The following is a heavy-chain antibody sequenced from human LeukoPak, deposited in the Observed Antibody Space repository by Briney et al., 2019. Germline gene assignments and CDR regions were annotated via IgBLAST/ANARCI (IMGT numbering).Heavy chain of an antibody. CDR2: IYYSGST. CDR1: GGSISSYY. CDR3: ARQVATTADAFDI. J-gene: IGHJ3*02. D-gene: IGHD1-26*01. Sequence: SGTLSLTCTVSGGSISSYYWSWIRQPPGKGLEWIGNIYYSGSTNYIPSLKSRVTISVDTSKNQFSLKLSSVTAADTAVYYCARQVATTADAFDIRGQGTMVAVSS. V-gene: IGHV4-59*08.